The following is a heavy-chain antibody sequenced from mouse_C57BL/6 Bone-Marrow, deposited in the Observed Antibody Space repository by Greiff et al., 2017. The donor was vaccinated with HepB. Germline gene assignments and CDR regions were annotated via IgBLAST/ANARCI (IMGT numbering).Heavy chain of an antibody. CDR1: GFTFSDYG. CDR2: ISSGSSTI. D-gene: IGHD1-1*01. J-gene: IGHJ1*03. V-gene: IGHV5-17*01. Sequence: EVQLVESGGGLVKPGGSLKLSCAASGFTFSDYGMHWVRQAPEKGLEWVAYISSGSSTIYYADTVKGRFTISRDNAKNTLFLQRTSLRSEDTAMYYCARSYYGSSYWYFDVWGTGTTVTVSS. CDR3: ARSYYGSSYWYFDV.